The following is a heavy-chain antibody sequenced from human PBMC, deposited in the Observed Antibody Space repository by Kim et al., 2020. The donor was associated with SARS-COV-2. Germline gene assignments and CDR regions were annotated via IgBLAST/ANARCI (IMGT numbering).Heavy chain of an antibody. V-gene: IGHV4-59*08. J-gene: IGHJ4*02. CDR1: GGSISSYY. Sequence: SETLSLTCTVSGGSISSYYWSWIRQPPGKGLEWIGYIYYSGSTNYNPSLKSRVTISVDTSKNQFSLKLSSVTAADTAVYYCARHRGDFWSGYGFDYWGQGTLVTVSS. D-gene: IGHD3-3*01. CDR3: ARHRGDFWSGYGFDY. CDR2: IYYSGST.